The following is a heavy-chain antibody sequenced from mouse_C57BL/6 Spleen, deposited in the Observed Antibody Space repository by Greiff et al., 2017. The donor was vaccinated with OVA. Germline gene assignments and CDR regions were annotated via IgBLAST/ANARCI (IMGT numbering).Heavy chain of an antibody. CDR2: IYPGDGDT. V-gene: IGHV1-80*01. D-gene: IGHD2-4*01. J-gene: IGHJ3*01. Sequence: VQLQQSGAELVKPGASVKISCKASGYAFSSYWMNWVKQRPGKGLEWIGQIYPGDGDTNYNGKFKGKATLTADKSSSTAYMQRSSLTSEDAAVYFCANYDDGFLWCAYWGQGTLVTVSA. CDR1: GYAFSSYW. CDR3: ANYDDGFLWCAY.